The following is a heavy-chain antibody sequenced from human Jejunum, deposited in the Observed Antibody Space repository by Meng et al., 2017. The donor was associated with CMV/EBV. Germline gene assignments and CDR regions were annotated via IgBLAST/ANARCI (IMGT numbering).Heavy chain of an antibody. V-gene: IGHV3-15*01. CDR3: ATGGYDVWSSFYTGYYFDY. CDR1: NAW. Sequence: NAWMNWVRQAPGKGLEWVGRIKRKSDGGTRDYAAPVKGRFTISRDDSKNTLYLQMNSLETEDTAVYYCATGGYDVWSSFYTGYYFDYWGQGTPVTVSS. CDR2: IKRKSDGGTR. J-gene: IGHJ4*02. D-gene: IGHD3-3*01.